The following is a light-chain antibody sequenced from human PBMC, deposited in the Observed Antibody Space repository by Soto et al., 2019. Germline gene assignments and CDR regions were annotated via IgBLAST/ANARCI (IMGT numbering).Light chain of an antibody. Sequence: QSALTQPASVSGSPGQSITISCTGTSSDVGGYNYVSWYQQHPGKAPKLMIYEVSNRPSGVSNRFSGSKSGNTASLTISGLQADDEADYYCRSYTSSSTFVVFGGGTQLTVL. CDR3: RSYTSSSTFVV. V-gene: IGLV2-14*01. J-gene: IGLJ2*01. CDR2: EVS. CDR1: SSDVGGYNY.